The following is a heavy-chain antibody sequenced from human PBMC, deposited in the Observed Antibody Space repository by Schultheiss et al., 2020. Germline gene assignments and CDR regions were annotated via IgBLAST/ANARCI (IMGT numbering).Heavy chain of an antibody. J-gene: IGHJ3*02. CDR2: IWGSGGGT. V-gene: IGHV3-23*01. CDR3: ATRKGPYSGSAPYHAFDI. D-gene: IGHD1-26*01. Sequence: GGSLRLSCAASGFTFDDYAMHWVRQAPGKGLMWVSGIWGSGGGTFYADSVKGRFTISRDNSKNTLYLQMNSLRAEDTAVYYCATRKGPYSGSAPYHAFDIWGQGTMVTVSS. CDR1: GFTFDDYA.